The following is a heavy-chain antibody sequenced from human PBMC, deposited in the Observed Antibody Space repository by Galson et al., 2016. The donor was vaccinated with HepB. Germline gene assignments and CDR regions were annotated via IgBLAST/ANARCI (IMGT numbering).Heavy chain of an antibody. CDR1: GFTFSKYT. D-gene: IGHD2/OR15-2a*01. Sequence: SLRLSCAASGFTFSKYTMDWVRQAPGKGLEWVSSISSSGSYIYYADSVEGRFTISRDNAENSLYLQMNNLRAEDTAVYYCARDMYTTARDYWGQGTLVTVSS. V-gene: IGHV3-21*01. CDR3: ARDMYTTARDY. CDR2: ISSSGSYI. J-gene: IGHJ4*02.